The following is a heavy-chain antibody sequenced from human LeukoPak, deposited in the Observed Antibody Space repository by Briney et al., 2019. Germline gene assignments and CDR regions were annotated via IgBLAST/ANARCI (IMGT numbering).Heavy chain of an antibody. D-gene: IGHD6-13*01. CDR1: GGTFSSYA. V-gene: IGHV7-4-1*02. CDR3: ARGAIAAADAYYFDY. Sequence: GASVKVSCKASGGTFSSYAISWVRQAPGQGLEWMGWINTNTGNPTYAQGFTGRFVFSLDTSVSTAYLQISSLKAEDTAVYYCARGAIAAADAYYFDYWGQGTLVTVSS. J-gene: IGHJ4*02. CDR2: INTNTGNP.